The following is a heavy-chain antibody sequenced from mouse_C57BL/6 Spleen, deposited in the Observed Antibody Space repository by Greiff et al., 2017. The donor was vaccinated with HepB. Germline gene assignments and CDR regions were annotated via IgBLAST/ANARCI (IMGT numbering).Heavy chain of an antibody. CDR2: INPNNGGT. CDR3: ARGENGYYPFAY. CDR1: GYTFTDYN. Sequence: VQLQQSGPELVKPGASVKMSCKASGYTFTDYNMHWVKQSHGKSLEWIGYINPNNGGTSYNQKFKGKATLTVNKSSSTAYMELRSLTSEDSAVYYCARGENGYYPFAYWGQGTLVTVSA. V-gene: IGHV1-22*01. J-gene: IGHJ3*01. D-gene: IGHD2-3*01.